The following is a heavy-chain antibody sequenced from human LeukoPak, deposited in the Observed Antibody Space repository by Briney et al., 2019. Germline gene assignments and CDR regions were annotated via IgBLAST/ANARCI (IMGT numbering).Heavy chain of an antibody. CDR1: GGSISSSSYY. D-gene: IGHD6-19*01. CDR3: ARERQWQYYYYMDV. V-gene: IGHV4-39*07. J-gene: IGHJ6*03. Sequence: SETLSLTCTVSGGSISSSSYYWDWIRQPPGKGLEWIGSIYYSGSTYYNPSLKSRVTISVDTSKNQFSLQLNSVTPEDTAVYYCARERQWQYYYYMDVWGKGTTVTVSS. CDR2: IYYSGST.